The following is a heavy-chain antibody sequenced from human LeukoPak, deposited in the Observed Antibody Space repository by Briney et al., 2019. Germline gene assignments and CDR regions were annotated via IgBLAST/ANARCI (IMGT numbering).Heavy chain of an antibody. J-gene: IGHJ4*02. V-gene: IGHV3-7*03. CDR2: IKPDGSDQ. CDR3: TSRVVVPAAISDY. Sequence: GGSLRLSCAASGFTFSSYWMSWVRQAPGKGLEWVANIKPDGSDQYYVDSVKGRFTISRDNAKNSLYLQMNSLRAEDTAVYYCTSRVVVPAAISDYWGQGTLVTVSS. D-gene: IGHD2-2*01. CDR1: GFTFSSYW.